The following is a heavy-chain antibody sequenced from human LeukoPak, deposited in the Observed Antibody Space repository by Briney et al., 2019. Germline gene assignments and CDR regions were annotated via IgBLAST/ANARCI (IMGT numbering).Heavy chain of an antibody. V-gene: IGHV3-7*01. J-gene: IGHJ4*02. CDR3: ARGGHYFFDN. CDR1: GFTFDDYD. Sequence: GGSLRLSCAASGFTFDDYDMSWVRQAPGKGLEWVANIKEDGSEKYYVDSVKGRFTISRDNAKNSLYLQMNSLTVEDTAVYYCARGGHYFFDNWGQGTLVTVSS. CDR2: IKEDGSEK.